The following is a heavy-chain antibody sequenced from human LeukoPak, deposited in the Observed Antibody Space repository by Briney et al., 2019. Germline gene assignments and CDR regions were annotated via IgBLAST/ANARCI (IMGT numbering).Heavy chain of an antibody. J-gene: IGHJ4*02. V-gene: IGHV5-51*01. Sequence: GESLKISCKGSGYSFTSYWIGWVRQMPGKGLEWMGIIYPGDSDTRYSPSFQGQVTISADKSISTAYLQWSSLKASDTAMYYCAREERDYYGSGSPDHWGQGTLVTVSS. D-gene: IGHD3-10*01. CDR3: AREERDYYGSGSPDH. CDR2: IYPGDSDT. CDR1: GYSFTSYW.